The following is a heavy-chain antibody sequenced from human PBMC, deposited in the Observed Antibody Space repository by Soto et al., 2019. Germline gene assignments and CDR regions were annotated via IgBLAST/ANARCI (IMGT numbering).Heavy chain of an antibody. CDR1: GGSVTGDEDY. D-gene: IGHD5-18*01. J-gene: IGHJ4*02. CDR3: ATESGSTYGYFDY. V-gene: IGHV4-30-4*02. CDR2: ISNSGST. Sequence: PSETLSLTCTVPGGSVTGDEDYWSCIPQSPGKGLEWIGYISNSGSTGYNPSLKTRLSMSVDRSKNQFTLRLTSVTAADTAVYFCATESGSTYGYFDYWGQGTQVTVSS.